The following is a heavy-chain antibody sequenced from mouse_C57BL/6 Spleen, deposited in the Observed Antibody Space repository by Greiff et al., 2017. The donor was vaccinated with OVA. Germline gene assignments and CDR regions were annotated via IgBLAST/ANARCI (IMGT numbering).Heavy chain of an antibody. Sequence: LQESGAELARPGASVKMSCKASGYTFTSYTMHWVKQRPGQGLEWIGYINPSSGYTKYNQKFKDKATLTADKSSSTAYMQLSSLTSEDSAVYYCARELRSFAYWGQGTLVTVSA. CDR3: ARELRSFAY. CDR2: INPSSGYT. J-gene: IGHJ3*01. D-gene: IGHD1-1*01. V-gene: IGHV1-4*01. CDR1: GYTFTSYT.